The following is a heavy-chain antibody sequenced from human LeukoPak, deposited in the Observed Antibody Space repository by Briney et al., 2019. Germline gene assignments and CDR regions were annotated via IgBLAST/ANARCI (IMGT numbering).Heavy chain of an antibody. CDR3: AREGAVWFGDFDY. V-gene: IGHV1-2*02. CDR1: GYTFTSYY. D-gene: IGHD3-10*01. CDR2: INPNSGGT. J-gene: IGHJ4*02. Sequence: ASVKVSCKASGYTFTSYYMHWVRQAPGQGLEWMGWINPNSGGTNYAQKFQGRVTMTRDTSISTAYMELSRLRSDDTAVYYCAREGAVWFGDFDYWGQGTLVTVSS.